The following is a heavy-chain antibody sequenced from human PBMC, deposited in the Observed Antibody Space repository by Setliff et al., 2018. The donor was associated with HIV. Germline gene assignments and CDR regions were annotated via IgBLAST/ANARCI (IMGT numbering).Heavy chain of an antibody. J-gene: IGHJ5*02. CDR2: INHSGST. CDR3: ARGTRTSLNWFDP. Sequence: PSETLSLTCTIYGGSFSGYYWTWIRQPPGKGLDWIGEINHSGSTNYNPALKSRVSISVDTSKNQFSLDLRSVTAADTAVYYCARGTRTSLNWFDPWGQGTLVTVSS. CDR1: GGSFSGYY. D-gene: IGHD2-8*01. V-gene: IGHV4-34*09.